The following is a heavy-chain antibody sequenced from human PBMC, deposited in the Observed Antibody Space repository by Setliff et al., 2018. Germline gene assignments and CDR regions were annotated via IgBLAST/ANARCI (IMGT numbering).Heavy chain of an antibody. V-gene: IGHV3-23*03. CDR1: GFTLSPFA. Sequence: GGSLRLSCAASGFTLSPFAMSWVRQAPGKGLEWVSTIYRGDRDTFYTDSVKGRFTIFRDSSKNTLYLQMTSLRAEDTAVYYCARLVRYCSTTTCQRASGDEYLGQGTLVTVSS. J-gene: IGHJ4*02. CDR2: IYRGDRDT. D-gene: IGHD2-8*01. CDR3: ARLVRYCSTTTCQRASGDEY.